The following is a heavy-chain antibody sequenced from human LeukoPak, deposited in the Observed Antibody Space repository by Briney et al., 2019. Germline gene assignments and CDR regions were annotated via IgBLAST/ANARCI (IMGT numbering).Heavy chain of an antibody. CDR2: IYYSGST. D-gene: IGHD3-22*01. CDR3: ARAPIVVVSTPSFDT. CDR1: DCSFTSGNYY. J-gene: IGHJ4*02. Sequence: PSETLSLTCTVSDCSFTSGNYYWGWNRQPPGKGLEWIATIYYSGSTIYTPSLKSRLAISRDTSSDQFSLRLTSVTAADTAVYYCARAPIVVVSTPSFDTWGQGILVTVSS. V-gene: IGHV4-39*07.